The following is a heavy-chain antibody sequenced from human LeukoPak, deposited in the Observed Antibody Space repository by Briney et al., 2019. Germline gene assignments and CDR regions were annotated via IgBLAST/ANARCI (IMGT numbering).Heavy chain of an antibody. CDR1: GCTFTGYY. D-gene: IGHD1-1*01. J-gene: IGHJ4*02. CDR3: APSGGTTYDFYMWYFDY. Sequence: ASVKVSCKASGCTFTGYYMHWVRQAPGQGLEWMGWINPNSGGTNYAQKFQGRVTMTRDTSISTAYMELSRLRSDDTAVYYCAPSGGTTYDFYMWYFDYWGQGTQVTVSS. V-gene: IGHV1-2*02. CDR2: INPNSGGT.